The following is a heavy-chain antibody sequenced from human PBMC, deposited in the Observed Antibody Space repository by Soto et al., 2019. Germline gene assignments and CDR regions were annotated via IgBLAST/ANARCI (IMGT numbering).Heavy chain of an antibody. J-gene: IGHJ4*02. CDR2: INSDGSST. D-gene: IGHD2-15*01. CDR1: GFTFSSYW. V-gene: IGHV3-74*01. Sequence: GGSLRLSCAASGFTFSSYWMHWVRQAPGKGLVWVSRINSDGSSTSYADSVKGRFTISRDNAKNTLYLQMNSLRAEDTAVYYCARASKCSGGSCYSALDYWGQGTLVTVSS. CDR3: ARASKCSGGSCYSALDY.